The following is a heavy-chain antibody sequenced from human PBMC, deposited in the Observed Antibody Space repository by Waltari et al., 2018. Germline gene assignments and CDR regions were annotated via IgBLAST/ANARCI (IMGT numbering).Heavy chain of an antibody. D-gene: IGHD3-3*01. CDR2: ISGSGGST. Sequence: EVQLLESGGGLVQPGGSLRLSCSASGFTFSSYSMRWFRQAPGKGLEWVSAISGSGGSTYYADSVKGRFTISRDNSKNTLYLQMNSLRAEDTAVYYCARREDFWSGYLDYWGQGTLVTVSS. CDR3: ARREDFWSGYLDY. J-gene: IGHJ4*02. CDR1: GFTFSSYS. V-gene: IGHV3-23*01.